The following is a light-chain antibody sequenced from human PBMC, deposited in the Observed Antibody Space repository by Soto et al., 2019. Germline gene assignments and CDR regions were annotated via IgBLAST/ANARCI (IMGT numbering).Light chain of an antibody. V-gene: IGKV2-28*01. Sequence: DIVMTQSPLSLPVTPGEPASISCRSSQSLLHSNGYNYLDWYLQKPGQSPQLLIYLGSNRASGVPDRFSGSGSGTDFTLKISRVEAEDVGVYYCMQALQTPRTFGQGTKXXIK. CDR1: QSLLHSNGYNY. J-gene: IGKJ1*01. CDR3: MQALQTPRT. CDR2: LGS.